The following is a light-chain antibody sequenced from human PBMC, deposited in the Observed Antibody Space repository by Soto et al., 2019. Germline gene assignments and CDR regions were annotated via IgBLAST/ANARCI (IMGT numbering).Light chain of an antibody. CDR3: QQYNNRPLT. CDR2: DAS. CDR1: QTVRNNY. J-gene: IGKJ4*01. Sequence: EFVLTQSPGTLSLSPGERATLSCRASQTVRNNYLAWYQQKPGQAPRLLIYDASSRATGIPDRFSGGGSGTEFTLTISSLQSEDFAGYYCQQYNNRPLTFGGGTKVDIK. V-gene: IGKV3D-20*02.